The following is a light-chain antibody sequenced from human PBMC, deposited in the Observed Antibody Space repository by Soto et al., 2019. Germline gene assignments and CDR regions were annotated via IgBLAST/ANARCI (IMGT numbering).Light chain of an antibody. Sequence: DIQMTQSPSTLSASSGDRVTLTCRASQTGNSWLAWYQQKPGKAPKLLMYDASNLESGVPSRFSGSGCGTEFTLTISSLQPDDFATYYCQQYNSYSLWTFGQGTKVDIK. J-gene: IGKJ1*01. V-gene: IGKV1-5*01. CDR3: QQYNSYSLWT. CDR2: DAS. CDR1: QTGNSW.